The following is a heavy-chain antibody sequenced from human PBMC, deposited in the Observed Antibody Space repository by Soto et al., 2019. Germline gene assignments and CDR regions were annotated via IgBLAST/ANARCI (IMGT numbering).Heavy chain of an antibody. V-gene: IGHV3-23*01. CDR3: AKETYYDFWSGNLYGMDV. CDR1: GFAFSSYA. J-gene: IGHJ6*02. D-gene: IGHD3-3*01. Sequence: GGSLRLSCAASGFAFSSYAMSWVRQAPGKGLEWVSAISGSGGRTYYADSVKGRFTISRDNSKNTLFLQMNSLRAEDTAVYYCAKETYYDFWSGNLYGMDVWGQGTTVTVSS. CDR2: ISGSGGRT.